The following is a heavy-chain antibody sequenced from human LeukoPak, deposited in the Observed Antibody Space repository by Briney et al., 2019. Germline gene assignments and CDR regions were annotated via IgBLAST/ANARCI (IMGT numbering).Heavy chain of an antibody. CDR3: ARASIVVVVADYYGMDV. Sequence: PSETLSLTCTVSGGSFSSGSYYWSWIRQPPGKGLEWIVYIYYSGSTNYNPSLKSRVTISVDTSKNQFSLKLSSVTAADTAVYYCARASIVVVVADYYGMDVWGQGTTVTVSS. CDR2: IYYSGST. CDR1: GGSFSSGSYY. V-gene: IGHV4-61*01. J-gene: IGHJ6*02. D-gene: IGHD2-15*01.